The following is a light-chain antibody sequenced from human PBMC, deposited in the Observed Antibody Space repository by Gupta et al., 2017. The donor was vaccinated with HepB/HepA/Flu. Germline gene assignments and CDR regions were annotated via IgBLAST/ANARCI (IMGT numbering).Light chain of an antibody. Sequence: DIQMTQSPSTLSASVGDRVTITCRASQNTGYWLAWFQQKPGKAPNLLISKTSTVESGVPSRFSGSGSGTEFTLTISSRQPEDFANYYCQQENNSPWPFGQGTKVEIK. CDR3: QQENNSPWP. CDR2: KTS. V-gene: IGKV1-5*03. J-gene: IGKJ1*01. CDR1: QNTGYW.